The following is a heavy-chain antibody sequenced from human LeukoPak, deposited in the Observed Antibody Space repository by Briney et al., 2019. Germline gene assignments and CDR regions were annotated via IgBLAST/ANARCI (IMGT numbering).Heavy chain of an antibody. CDR3: ARDGGSAIPFDY. V-gene: IGHV3-9*01. J-gene: IGHJ4*02. CDR2: ISWNSAGI. CDR1: GFTFDNYA. Sequence: GGSLRLSCAASGFTFDNYAMHWVRQAPGKGLEWVSGISWNSAGIGYADSVKGRFTISRDNAKNSLYLQMNSLRAEDTAVYYCARDGGSAIPFDYWGQGTLVTVSS.